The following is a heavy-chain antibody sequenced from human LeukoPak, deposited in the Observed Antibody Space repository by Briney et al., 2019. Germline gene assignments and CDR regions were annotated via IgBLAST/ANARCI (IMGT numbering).Heavy chain of an antibody. CDR3: AKDRGSGTAGDY. Sequence: GGSLRLSCAASGFTFTSNAMHWVRQAPGRLEWVASISYDATNKYYADSVQGRFTISRDNSKNTVYLQMNSLGAEDTAVYYCAKDRGSGTAGDYWGQGTLVTVSS. D-gene: IGHD3-10*01. V-gene: IGHV3-30-3*01. CDR1: GFTFTSNA. CDR2: ISYDATNK. J-gene: IGHJ4*02.